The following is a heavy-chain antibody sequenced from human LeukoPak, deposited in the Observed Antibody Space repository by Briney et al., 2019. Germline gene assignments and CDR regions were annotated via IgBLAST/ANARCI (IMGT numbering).Heavy chain of an antibody. CDR3: AGAGYSSSSPDFDY. J-gene: IGHJ4*02. D-gene: IGHD6-6*01. Sequence: SETLSLTCTVSGGSISSGDYSWSWIRQPPGKGLEWIGEINHSGSTNYNPSLKSRVTISVDTSKNQFSLKLSSVTAADTAVYYCAGAGYSSSSPDFDYWGQGTLVTVSS. CDR1: GGSISSGDYS. CDR2: INHSGST. V-gene: IGHV4-30-2*01.